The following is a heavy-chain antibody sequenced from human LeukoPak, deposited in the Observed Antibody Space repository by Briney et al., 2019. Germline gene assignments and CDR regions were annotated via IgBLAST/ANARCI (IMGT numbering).Heavy chain of an antibody. V-gene: IGHV3-23*01. CDR1: GFTFSSYA. J-gene: IGHJ5*02. D-gene: IGHD2-21*02. Sequence: PGGSLRLSCAASGFTFSSYAMSWVRQAPGKGLEWVSAISGSGGSTYYADSVKGRFTISRDNSKNTLYLKMNSLRAEDTAVYYCARGIVVVTAIGWFDPWGQGTLVTVSS. CDR3: ARGIVVVTAIGWFDP. CDR2: ISGSGGST.